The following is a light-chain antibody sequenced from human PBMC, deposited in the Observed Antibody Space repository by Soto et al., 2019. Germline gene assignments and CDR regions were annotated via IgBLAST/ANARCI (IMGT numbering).Light chain of an antibody. CDR2: KAS. V-gene: IGKV1-5*03. J-gene: IGKJ2*01. CDR1: QSVSGW. CDR3: QPYNSKYT. Sequence: IQMTQSPSTPSSSVGDRVTITCRASQSVSGWLAWYQQKSGKAPKLLIYKASSLASGVPSRFSGIESGTEFTLTISSLTPDDFATDYCQPYNSKYTFGQGTKV.